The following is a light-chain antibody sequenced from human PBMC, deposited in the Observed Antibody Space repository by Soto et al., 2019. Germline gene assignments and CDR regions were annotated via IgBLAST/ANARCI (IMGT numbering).Light chain of an antibody. CDR3: AAWDDSLNGNYV. Sequence: QAVVTQPPSASGTPGQRVTISCSGSSSNIGSNTVSWYQQLPGTAPKLLIYSSTQRPSGVPDRFSGSKSGTSASLAISGLQSEDEADYYCAAWDDSLNGNYVFGTGTKLTVL. V-gene: IGLV1-44*01. CDR1: SSNIGSNT. CDR2: SST. J-gene: IGLJ1*01.